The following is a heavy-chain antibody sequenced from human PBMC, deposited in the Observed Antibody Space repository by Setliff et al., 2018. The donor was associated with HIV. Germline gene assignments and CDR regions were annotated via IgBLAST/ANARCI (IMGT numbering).Heavy chain of an antibody. D-gene: IGHD6-13*01. CDR2: IKSKTDGGTT. V-gene: IGHV3-15*01. Sequence: PGGSLRLSCAASGFTFKNAWMNWVRQAPGKGLEWIGRIKSKTDGGTTDYAAPVKGRFTISRDDSKSTLYLQLTTLRTEDTGFYFCTSRPPNSSSRRFDPWGQGTLVTVSS. CDR3: TSRPPNSSSRRFDP. J-gene: IGHJ5*02. CDR1: GFTFKNAW.